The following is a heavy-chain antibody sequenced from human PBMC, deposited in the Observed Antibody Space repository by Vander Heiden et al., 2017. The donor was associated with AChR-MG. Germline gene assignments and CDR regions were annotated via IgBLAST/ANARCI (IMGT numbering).Heavy chain of an antibody. V-gene: IGHV7-4-1*02. CDR3: ARGGVWGGGNNYYYYGMDV. D-gene: IGHD7-27*01. Sequence: QVQLVQSGSELKKPGASVKVSCKASGYTFTNYAMHWVRQAPGQGLEWMGWINTNTGNPTYAQGFTGRFVFSLDTSVSTAYLQISSLKAEDTAVYYCARGGVWGGGNNYYYYGMDVWGQGTTVTVSS. CDR2: INTNTGNP. CDR1: GYTFTNYA. J-gene: IGHJ6*02.